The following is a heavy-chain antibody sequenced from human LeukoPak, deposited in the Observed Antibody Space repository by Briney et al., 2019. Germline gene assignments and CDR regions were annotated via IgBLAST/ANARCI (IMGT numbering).Heavy chain of an antibody. CDR3: ARDRGGYCSGGSCYSPPFYYGMDV. CDR1: GFTVSSNY. V-gene: IGHV3-53*01. J-gene: IGHJ6*02. CDR2: IYSGGST. Sequence: QPGGSLRLSCAASGFTVSSNYMSWVRQAPGKGLEWVSVIYSGGSTYYADSVKGRFTISRDNSKNTLYLQMNSLRAEDTAVYYCARDRGGYCSGGSCYSPPFYYGMDVWGQGTTVTVSS. D-gene: IGHD2-15*01.